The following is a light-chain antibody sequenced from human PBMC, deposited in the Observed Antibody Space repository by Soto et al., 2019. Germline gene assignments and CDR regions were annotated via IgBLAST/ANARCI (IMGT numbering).Light chain of an antibody. V-gene: IGLV1-40*01. J-gene: IGLJ1*01. CDR1: SSNIGTGYD. CDR3: QSYDISLSGYV. Sequence: QSVVTQPPSVSGAPGQRVTISCTGSSSNIGTGYDVHWYQQLPGTAPKLLIYGNNNRPSGVPDRFSGSKSGTSASLAITGLQAEDEADYYCQSYDISLSGYVFGTGTKVTVL. CDR2: GNN.